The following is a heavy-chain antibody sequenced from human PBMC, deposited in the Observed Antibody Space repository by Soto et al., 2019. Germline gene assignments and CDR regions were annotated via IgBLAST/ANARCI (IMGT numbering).Heavy chain of an antibody. CDR3: ARASGSYSDLDY. V-gene: IGHV1-2*02. Sequence: EASVKVSCKASGYIFTGYYMHWVRQAPGQGLEWMGWINPNSGGTNYAQKFQGRVTMTRDTSISTAYMELSRLRSDDTAVYYCARASGSYSDLDYWGQGTLVTVSS. CDR1: GYIFTGYY. J-gene: IGHJ4*02. D-gene: IGHD1-26*01. CDR2: INPNSGGT.